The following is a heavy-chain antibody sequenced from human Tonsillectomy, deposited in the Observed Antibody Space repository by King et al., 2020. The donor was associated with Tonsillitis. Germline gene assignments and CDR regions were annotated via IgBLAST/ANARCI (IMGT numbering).Heavy chain of an antibody. J-gene: IGHJ4*02. Sequence: VQLQESGPGLVKPSETLSLTCTVSGGSVSSGSYYWSWIRQPPGKGLEWIGYIYYSGSTNYNPSLKSRVTISVDTSKNQFSLKQSSVTAADTAVYYCARDLYSSGWYYFDNWGQGTLVTVSS. D-gene: IGHD6-19*01. CDR3: ARDLYSSGWYYFDN. CDR2: IYYSGST. CDR1: GGSVSSGSYY. V-gene: IGHV4-61*01.